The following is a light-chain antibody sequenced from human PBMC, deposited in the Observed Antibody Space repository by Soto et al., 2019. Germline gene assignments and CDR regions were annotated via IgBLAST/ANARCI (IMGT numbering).Light chain of an antibody. CDR1: QGIASA. V-gene: IGKV1-13*02. CDR2: DVS. CDR3: QQFRDFPLT. J-gene: IGKJ4*01. Sequence: GDRVAITCRASQGIASALAWYQQKPGRPPKLLIYDVSRLESGVPSRFSGSGSGTDFILTISGLQPDDFATYYCQQFRDFPLTFGGGTNVDLK.